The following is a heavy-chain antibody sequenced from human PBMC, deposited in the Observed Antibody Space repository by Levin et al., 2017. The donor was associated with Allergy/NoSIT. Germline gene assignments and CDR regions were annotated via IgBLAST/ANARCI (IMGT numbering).Heavy chain of an antibody. CDR2: INTGGNSV. V-gene: IGHV3-48*03. CDR3: ASGLRIRFGELSSYYGMDV. J-gene: IGHJ6*02. CDR1: GFPFSSYE. D-gene: IGHD3-10*01. Sequence: SCVASGFPFSSYEVNWVRQAPGKGLEWISYINTGGNSVYYADSVQGRFTISRDNAKNSLYLEMNSLSPEDTAVYYCASGLRIRFGELSSYYGMDVWGQGTTVTVSS.